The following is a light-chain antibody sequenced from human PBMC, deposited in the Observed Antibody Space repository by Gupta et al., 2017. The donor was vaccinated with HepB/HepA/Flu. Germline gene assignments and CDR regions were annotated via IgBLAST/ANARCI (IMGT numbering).Light chain of an antibody. CDR1: KLGDKY. J-gene: IGLJ2*01. CDR3: QAWDTGTVV. Sequence: SYEVTQPPSVSVSPGQTASPSCSGNKLGDKYVYWYQQKSGQSPVMVIYQDTKRPSGIPERFSGSNSGNTATLTISGTQAMDEADYYCQAWDTGTVVFGGGTKLTVL. V-gene: IGLV3-1*01. CDR2: QDT.